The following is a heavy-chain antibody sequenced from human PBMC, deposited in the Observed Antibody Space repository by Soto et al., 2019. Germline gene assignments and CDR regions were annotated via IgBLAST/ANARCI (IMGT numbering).Heavy chain of an antibody. V-gene: IGHV4-39*01. Sequence: SETLSLTGPVSGGSISSSSYYWCWIRQPPGKGLEWIGSIYYSGSTYYNPSLKSQVTISVDTSKNQFSLKLSSVTAADTAVYYCARQEQWLKSFDYWGQGTLVTVSS. CDR3: ARQEQWLKSFDY. CDR1: GGSISSSSYY. J-gene: IGHJ4*02. CDR2: IYYSGST. D-gene: IGHD6-19*01.